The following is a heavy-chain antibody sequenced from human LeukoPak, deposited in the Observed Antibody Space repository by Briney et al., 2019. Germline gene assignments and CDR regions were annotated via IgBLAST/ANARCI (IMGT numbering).Heavy chain of an antibody. Sequence: PGGSLRLSCAASGFTFSSYWMHWVRQAPGKGLVWVSRINSDGSSTSYADSVKGRFTISRDNAKNTLYLQMNSLRAEDTAVYYCARERRIVVVPAARAGNYYYYYGMDVWGQGTTVTVSS. CDR2: INSDGSST. V-gene: IGHV3-74*01. CDR1: GFTFSSYW. J-gene: IGHJ6*02. CDR3: ARERRIVVVPAARAGNYYYYYGMDV. D-gene: IGHD2-2*01.